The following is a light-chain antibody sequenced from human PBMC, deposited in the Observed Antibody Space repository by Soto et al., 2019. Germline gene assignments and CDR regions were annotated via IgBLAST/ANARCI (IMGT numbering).Light chain of an antibody. J-gene: IGLJ1*01. CDR2: EVS. CDR1: SSDVGGYNY. Sequence: HSVLTQPASVSGSPGQSITISCTGTSSDVGGYNYVSWYQQHPGKAPKLMIYEVSYRPSGVSDRFSGSKSGYTASLTISGLQAEDEADYYCSSYTTSGTRVFGTGTKV. V-gene: IGLV2-14*01. CDR3: SSYTTSGTRV.